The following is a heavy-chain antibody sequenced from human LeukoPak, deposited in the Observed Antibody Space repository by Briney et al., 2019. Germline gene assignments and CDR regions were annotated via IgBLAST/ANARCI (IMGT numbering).Heavy chain of an antibody. J-gene: IGHJ6*03. Sequence: GGSLRLSCAPSGFTISNYAMSWVRQAPGKGLEWVANIKQDGSEKYYVDSVKGRFTISRDNAKNSLYLQMNSLRAEDTAVYYCARDSGITIFGVDYYYMDVWAKGTTVTVSS. CDR1: GFTISNYA. CDR2: IKQDGSEK. V-gene: IGHV3-7*01. CDR3: ARDSGITIFGVDYYYMDV. D-gene: IGHD3-3*01.